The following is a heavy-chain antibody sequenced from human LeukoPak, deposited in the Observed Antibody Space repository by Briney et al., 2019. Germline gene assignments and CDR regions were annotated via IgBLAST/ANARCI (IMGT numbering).Heavy chain of an antibody. CDR1: GFTFSSYA. D-gene: IGHD2-2*01. J-gene: IGHJ4*02. Sequence: PGGSLRLSCAASGFTFSSYAMNWVRQAPGKGLEYVSAISSNGGSTHYANSAKGRFTISRDNSKNTLYLQMGSLRAEDMAVYYCARDSAWECSSPSCYPYYFDFWGQGALVTVSS. CDR2: ISSNGGST. V-gene: IGHV3-64*01. CDR3: ARDSAWECSSPSCYPYYFDF.